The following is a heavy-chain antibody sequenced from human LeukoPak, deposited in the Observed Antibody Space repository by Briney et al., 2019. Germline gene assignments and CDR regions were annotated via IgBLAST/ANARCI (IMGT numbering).Heavy chain of an antibody. Sequence: PGGSLRLSCAASGFTLSWYWMSWVRQAPGKGLEWVANIKQDGSEKNYVDSVKGRFTISRDNAKNSLFLQMNSLRAEDTAIYYCATRPAAFGVDYWGQGTLVTVSS. CDR1: GFTLSWYW. D-gene: IGHD2-2*01. CDR2: IKQDGSEK. V-gene: IGHV3-7*01. CDR3: ATRPAAFGVDY. J-gene: IGHJ4*02.